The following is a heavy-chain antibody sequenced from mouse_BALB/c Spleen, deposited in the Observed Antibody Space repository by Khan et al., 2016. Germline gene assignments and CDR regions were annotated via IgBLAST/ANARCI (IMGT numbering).Heavy chain of an antibody. CDR1: GFTFSDYY. Sequence: EVQLVESGGGLVRPGGSLKLSCAASGFTFSDYYMYWVRQTPEKRLEWIVSISDGGSYTFYSDSVKGRFTISRDNATNHLYLQMSSLTSEDTAMLFCARTDGSDGYFDVWGAGTRVTVSS. J-gene: IGHJ1*02. CDR2: ISDGGSYT. CDR3: ARTDGSDGYFDV. D-gene: IGHD1-1*02. V-gene: IGHV5-4*02.